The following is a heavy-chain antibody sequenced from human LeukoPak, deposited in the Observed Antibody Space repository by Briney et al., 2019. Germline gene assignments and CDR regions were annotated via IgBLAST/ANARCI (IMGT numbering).Heavy chain of an antibody. D-gene: IGHD2-21*02. J-gene: IGHJ4*02. Sequence: PSETLSLTCTVSGGSITSNHWSWIRQPAGKGLEWIGRISNSGTTNYTPSVNSRVTISVDTSNKQFSLKLSSVTAADTAVYYCARSMGTTATAFDYWGPGILVTVSS. CDR2: ISNSGTT. CDR1: GGSITSNH. CDR3: ARSMGTTATAFDY. V-gene: IGHV4-4*07.